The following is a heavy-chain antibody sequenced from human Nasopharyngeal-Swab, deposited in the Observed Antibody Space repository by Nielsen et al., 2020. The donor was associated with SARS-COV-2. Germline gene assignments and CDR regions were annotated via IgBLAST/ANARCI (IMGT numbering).Heavy chain of an antibody. D-gene: IGHD3-22*01. V-gene: IGHV1-46*01. CDR1: GYTLTSYY. Sequence: SVKVSCKASGYTLTSYYMHWVRQAPGQGLEWMGIINPSGGSTSYAQKFQGRVTMTRDTSTSTVYMELSSLRSEDTAVYYCARALGDYYDSSVATGPDAFDIWGQGTMVTVSS. J-gene: IGHJ3*02. CDR3: ARALGDYYDSSVATGPDAFDI. CDR2: INPSGGST.